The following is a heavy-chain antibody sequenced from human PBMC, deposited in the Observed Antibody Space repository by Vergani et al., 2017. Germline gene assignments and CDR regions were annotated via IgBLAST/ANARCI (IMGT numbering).Heavy chain of an antibody. J-gene: IGHJ6*03. Sequence: EVQLLESGGGLVQPGGSLRLSCAASGFTFSSYAMSWVRQAPGKGLEWISAISGSGSRTYYADSVKGRFTISRDNSKNTLYLQMNSLRAEDTAVYYCAKEDSSSCYFYYMDVWGKGTTVTVSS. V-gene: IGHV3-23*01. CDR1: GFTFSSYA. D-gene: IGHD6-13*01. CDR2: ISGSGSRT. CDR3: AKEDSSSCYFYYMDV.